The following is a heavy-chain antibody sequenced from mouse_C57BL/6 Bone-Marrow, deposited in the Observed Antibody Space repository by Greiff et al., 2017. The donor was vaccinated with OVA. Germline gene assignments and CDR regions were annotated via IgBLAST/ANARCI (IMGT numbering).Heavy chain of an antibody. CDR3: ARSRDGYYWYFDV. CDR2: IYPSDSET. Sequence: VQLQQPGAELVRPGSSVKLSCKASGYTFTSYWMDWVKQRPGQGLEWIGNIYPSDSETHYNQKFKDKATLTVDKSSSTAYMQLSSLTSEDSAIYYCARSRDGYYWYFDVWGTGTTVTVSS. J-gene: IGHJ1*03. CDR1: GYTFTSYW. V-gene: IGHV1-61*01. D-gene: IGHD2-3*01.